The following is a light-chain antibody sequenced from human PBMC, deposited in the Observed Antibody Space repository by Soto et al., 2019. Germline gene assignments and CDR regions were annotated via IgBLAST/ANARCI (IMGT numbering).Light chain of an antibody. Sequence: QSVLTQPPSASGTPGQRVTISCSGSSANLGSNYVYWYQHLPGTAPKVLIYRNNQRPSGVPDRFSGSKSGTSASLAISGLRSEDEADYYCAAWDDSLSGWVFGGGTKVTVL. CDR2: RNN. J-gene: IGLJ3*02. CDR1: SANLGSNY. V-gene: IGLV1-47*01. CDR3: AAWDDSLSGWV.